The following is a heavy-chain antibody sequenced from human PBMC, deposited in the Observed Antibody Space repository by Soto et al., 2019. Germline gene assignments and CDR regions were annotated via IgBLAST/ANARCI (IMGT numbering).Heavy chain of an antibody. J-gene: IGHJ5*02. CDR3: ARSLLTSSWYAGS. D-gene: IGHD6-13*01. V-gene: IGHV4-38-2*01. CDR1: GYSISSGDY. CDR2: IYHSGTT. Sequence: PSETLSLTCVVSGYSISSGDYWCWIRQPPGKGLEWIGSIYHSGTTYYNPSLKSRVTISLDTSRNQFSLKLTSVTAADTAVYYCARSLLTSSWYAGSWGQGTLVTVSS.